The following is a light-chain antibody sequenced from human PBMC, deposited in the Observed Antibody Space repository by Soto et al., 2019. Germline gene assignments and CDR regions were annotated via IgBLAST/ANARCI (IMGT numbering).Light chain of an antibody. V-gene: IGLV4-60*02. J-gene: IGLJ3*02. CDR1: SRHSSYI. CDR3: ETWDSNTRV. Sequence: QSVLTQSSSASASLGSSVKLTCTLSSRHSSYIIAWHQQQPGKAPRYLMKLEGSGSYNKGSGVPGRFSGSSSGADRYLTISSLQFEDDADYLCETWDSNTRVFGGGTELTVL. CDR2: LEGSGSY.